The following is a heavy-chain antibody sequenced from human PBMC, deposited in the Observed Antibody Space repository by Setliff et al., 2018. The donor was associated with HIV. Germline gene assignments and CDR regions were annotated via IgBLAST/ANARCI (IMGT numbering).Heavy chain of an antibody. CDR2: MYFRGNA. Sequence: PSETLSLTCTVSGVSISSHYWSWIRQAPGKGLEWIGTMYFRGNARNSPSLKSRVAISVDTSKNQFSLKLSSVTAADTAVYYCARVLAQTSYYYYGMDVWGQGTTVTVSS. D-gene: IGHD1-26*01. CDR3: ARVLAQTSYYYYGMDV. V-gene: IGHV4-4*08. CDR1: GVSISSHY. J-gene: IGHJ6*02.